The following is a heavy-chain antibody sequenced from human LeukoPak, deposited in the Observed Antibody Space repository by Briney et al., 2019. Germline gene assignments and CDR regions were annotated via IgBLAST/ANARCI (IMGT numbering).Heavy chain of an antibody. V-gene: IGHV1-2*02. CDR3: ARVFSHYSDYSGYYYEY. CDR2: INPNSGGT. D-gene: IGHD3-22*01. CDR1: GYTFTGYY. Sequence: ASVKVSCKASGYTFTGYYMHWVRQAPGQGLEWMGWINPNSGGTNYAQKFQGRVTMTRDTSISTAYVELSRLRSDDTAVYYCARVFSHYSDYSGYYYEYWGQGTLVTVSS. J-gene: IGHJ4*02.